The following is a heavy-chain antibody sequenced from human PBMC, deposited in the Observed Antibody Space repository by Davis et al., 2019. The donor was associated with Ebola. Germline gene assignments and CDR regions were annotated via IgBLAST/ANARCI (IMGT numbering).Heavy chain of an antibody. Sequence: GSLRLSCAASGFTFSSYAMSWIRHPPGKGLEWIGEINHSGSTNYNPSLKSRVTISVDTSKNQFSLKLSSVTAADTAMYYCARHLGIAGKIDYWGQGTLVTVSS. CDR3: ARHLGIAGKIDY. CDR1: GFTFSSYA. V-gene: IGHV4-34*01. CDR2: INHSGST. J-gene: IGHJ4*02. D-gene: IGHD6-13*01.